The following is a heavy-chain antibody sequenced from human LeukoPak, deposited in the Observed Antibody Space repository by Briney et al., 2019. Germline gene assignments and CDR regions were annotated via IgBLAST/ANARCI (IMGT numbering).Heavy chain of an antibody. Sequence: GGSLRLSCAASGFTFSSYAMSWVRQAPGKGLEWVSAISGSGGSTYYADSVKGRFPISRDNSKNTLYLQMNSLRAEDTAVYYCAKEIFGVPAAISAYWGQGTLVTVSS. V-gene: IGHV3-23*01. CDR3: AKEIFGVPAAISAY. J-gene: IGHJ4*02. D-gene: IGHD2-2*02. CDR2: ISGSGGST. CDR1: GFTFSSYA.